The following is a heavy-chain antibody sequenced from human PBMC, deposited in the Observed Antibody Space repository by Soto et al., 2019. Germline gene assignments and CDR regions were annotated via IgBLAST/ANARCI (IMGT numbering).Heavy chain of an antibody. D-gene: IGHD1-1*01. J-gene: IGHJ5*02. CDR2: ISSSGSTM. CDR1: GFTFSDYY. V-gene: IGHV3-11*01. CDR3: AGASLSFTGLEWFDP. Sequence: QVQLVESGGGLVKPGGSLRLSCAASGFTFSDYYMRWIRQAPGKGLEWVSYISSSGSTMSYADSWKGRFTISRDNAKNSLYLQMNSLRAEDTAVYYCAGASLSFTGLEWFDPWGQGTLVTVSS.